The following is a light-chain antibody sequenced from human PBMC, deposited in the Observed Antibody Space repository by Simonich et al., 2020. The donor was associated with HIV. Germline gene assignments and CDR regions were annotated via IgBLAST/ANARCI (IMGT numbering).Light chain of an antibody. Sequence: DIQMTQSPSSLSASVGDRVTIPCRASQGIRNSLAGYQPTPGKAPKLLLYAASRLESGVPSRFSVSGSVTDYTLTISSLQPDDFATYYCQQYNSNSPYTFGQGTKLEIK. V-gene: IGKV1-NL1*01. J-gene: IGKJ2*01. CDR3: QQYNSNSPYT. CDR2: AAS. CDR1: QGIRNS.